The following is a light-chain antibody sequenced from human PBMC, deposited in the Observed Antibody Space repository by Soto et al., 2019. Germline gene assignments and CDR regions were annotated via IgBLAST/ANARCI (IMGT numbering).Light chain of an antibody. CDR3: QQRSNWPRT. Sequence: EIVLTQSPATLSLSPGEKATLSCRASQSVSSYLAWYQQKPGQAPRLLIYDASNRATGISARFSGSGSGTDFTLTISSPEPEDFVVYYCQQRSNWPRTFGQGTKVDIK. V-gene: IGKV3-11*01. CDR2: DAS. CDR1: QSVSSY. J-gene: IGKJ1*01.